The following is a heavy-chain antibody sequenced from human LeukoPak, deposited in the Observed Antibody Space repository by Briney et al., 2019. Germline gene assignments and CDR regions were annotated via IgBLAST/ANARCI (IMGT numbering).Heavy chain of an antibody. Sequence: PSQTLSLTCAVSGGSISSGGYSWSWIRQPPGKGLEWIGYIYHSGSTYYNPSLKSRVTISVDRSKNQFSLKLSSVTAADTAVYYCARGSSYYYYGMDVWGQGTTVTVSS. V-gene: IGHV4-30-2*01. D-gene: IGHD2-15*01. CDR3: ARGSSYYYYGMDV. CDR1: GGSISSGGYS. J-gene: IGHJ6*02. CDR2: IYHSGST.